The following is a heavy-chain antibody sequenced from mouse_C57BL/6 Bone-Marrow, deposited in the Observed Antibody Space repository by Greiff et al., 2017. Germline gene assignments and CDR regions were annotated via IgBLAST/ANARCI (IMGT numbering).Heavy chain of an antibody. CDR3: ARKGIYPAMDY. J-gene: IGHJ4*01. CDR2: IYPGDGDT. D-gene: IGHD2-1*01. CDR1: GYAFSSSW. V-gene: IGHV1-82*01. Sequence: VQLKQSGPELVKPGASVKISCKASGYAFSSSWMNWVKQRPGKGLEWIGRIYPGDGDTNYNGKFKGKATLTADKSSSTAYMQLSSLTSEDSAVYFCARKGIYPAMDYWGQGTSVTVSS.